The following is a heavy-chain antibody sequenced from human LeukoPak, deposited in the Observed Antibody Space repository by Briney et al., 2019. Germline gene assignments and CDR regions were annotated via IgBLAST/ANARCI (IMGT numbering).Heavy chain of an antibody. CDR3: ARGYYGPVYYYYYMDV. D-gene: IGHD3-10*01. J-gene: IGHJ6*03. CDR1: GGTFSSYA. V-gene: IGHV1-69*13. Sequence: SVKVSCKASGGTFSSYAISWVRQAPGQGLEWMGGIIPIFGTANYAQKFQGRVTITADESTSTAYMELSSLRSEDTAVYYCARGYYGPVYYYYYMDVWGKGTTVTISS. CDR2: IIPIFGTA.